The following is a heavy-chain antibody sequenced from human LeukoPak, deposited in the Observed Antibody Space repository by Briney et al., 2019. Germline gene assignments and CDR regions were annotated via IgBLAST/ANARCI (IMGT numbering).Heavy chain of an antibody. CDR2: ISGGGTST. J-gene: IGHJ5*02. Sequence: GGSLGLSCAASGFIFSTYAMNWVRQAPGKGLEWVSAISGGGTSTYYADSVKGRFTISRDNSKNTLYLQMNSLRAEDTAVYYCAAPNWFDPWGQGTLVTVSS. CDR3: AAPNWFDP. V-gene: IGHV3-23*01. CDR1: GFIFSTYA.